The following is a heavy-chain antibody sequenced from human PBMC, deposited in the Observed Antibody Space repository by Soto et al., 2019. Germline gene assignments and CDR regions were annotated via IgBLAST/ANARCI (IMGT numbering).Heavy chain of an antibody. Sequence: PGGSLRLSCSASGFTFSAYGMPWVRQAPGKGLDYIAVITNYGGTTYYADSVKGRLSVSRDNSKNTLYLKLSSLRTEDTDVYYCAKDFYDYSGTYGLHFDSWGPGILVTVSS. D-gene: IGHD5-12*01. CDR1: GFTFSAYG. J-gene: IGHJ4*02. CDR3: AKDFYDYSGTYGLHFDS. CDR2: ITNYGGTT. V-gene: IGHV3-64D*06.